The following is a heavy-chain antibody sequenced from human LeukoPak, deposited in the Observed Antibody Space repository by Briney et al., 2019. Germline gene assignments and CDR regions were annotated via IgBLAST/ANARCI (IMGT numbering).Heavy chain of an antibody. CDR2: IKQDGSEK. V-gene: IGHV3-7*02. Sequence: SGGSLRLSCAGSGITLSTYWMSWIRQAPGKGLEWVGNIKQDGSEKYFVDSLRGRFTISRDNAENSLYLQMSSLRAEDTAVYYCAKAGPGGGLIVKVYYFDYWGQGTLVTVSS. J-gene: IGHJ4*02. D-gene: IGHD3-16*02. CDR3: AKAGPGGGLIVKVYYFDY. CDR1: GITLSTYW.